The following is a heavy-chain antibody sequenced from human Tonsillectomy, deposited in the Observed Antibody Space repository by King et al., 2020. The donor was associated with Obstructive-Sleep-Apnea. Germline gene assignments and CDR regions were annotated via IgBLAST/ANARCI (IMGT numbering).Heavy chain of an antibody. CDR1: GFTVTSNY. V-gene: IGHV3-66*01. J-gene: IGHJ6*02. CDR3: ARDAVVNSEEHFYYGMDV. D-gene: IGHD4-23*01. Sequence: VQLVESGGGLVQPGGSLRLSCAASGFTVTSNYMSWVRHISGRGLEWVSVIYTSGSTDYADAVKGRFTVSRDNSKNTLHLQMNSLRADDTAVYYCARDAVVNSEEHFYYGMDVWGQGTTVTVSS. CDR2: IYTSGST.